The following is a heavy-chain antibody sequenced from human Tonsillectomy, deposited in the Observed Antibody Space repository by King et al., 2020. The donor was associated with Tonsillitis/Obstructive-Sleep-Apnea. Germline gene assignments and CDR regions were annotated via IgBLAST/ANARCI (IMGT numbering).Heavy chain of an antibody. V-gene: IGHV3-7*04. Sequence: VQLVESGGGLVQPGGSLRLSCAASGFTFSNYWMSWVRQAPGKGLEWVANIKQGGSETYYVDSVKGRFTISRDNAKNSLYLQMNSLRAEDTAVYYCVRDLAAAGNLYYFAYWLQGTLVTVSS. CDR1: GFTFSNYW. CDR3: VRDLAAAGNLYYFAY. D-gene: IGHD6-13*01. CDR2: IKQGGSET. J-gene: IGHJ4*02.